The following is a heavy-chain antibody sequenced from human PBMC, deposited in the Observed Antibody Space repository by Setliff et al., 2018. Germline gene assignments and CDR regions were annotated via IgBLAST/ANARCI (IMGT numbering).Heavy chain of an antibody. CDR2: IYTSGST. CDR3: VRDLPELTGRSFDP. J-gene: IGHJ5*01. CDR1: GGSISSYL. V-gene: IGHV4-4*07. D-gene: IGHD7-27*01. Sequence: PSETLSLTCTISGGSISSYLWTWIRQPAGKGLEWIGRIYTSGSTNYNPSLKSRVTMSIDTSKNQFSLKLTSVTAADTAVYYCVRDLPELTGRSFDPWGQGTQVTVSS.